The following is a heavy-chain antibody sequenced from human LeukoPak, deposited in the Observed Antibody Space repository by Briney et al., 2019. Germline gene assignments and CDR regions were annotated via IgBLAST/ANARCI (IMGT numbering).Heavy chain of an antibody. D-gene: IGHD3-9*01. V-gene: IGHV3-48*02. CDR1: GFTFSSYS. J-gene: IGHJ4*02. CDR2: ISSSSSTI. CDR3: ARGVRYFDPYYFDY. Sequence: GGSLRLSCAASGFTFSSYSMNWVRQAPGKGLEWVSYISSSSSTIYYADSVKGRFTISRDNAKNSLYLQMNSLRDEDTAVYYCARGVRYFDPYYFDYCGQGTLVTVSS.